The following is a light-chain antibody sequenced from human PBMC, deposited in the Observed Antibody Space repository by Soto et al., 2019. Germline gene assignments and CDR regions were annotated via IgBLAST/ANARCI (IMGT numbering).Light chain of an antibody. V-gene: IGLV2-14*01. CDR3: SSFTNTITRYA. Sequence: QSALTQPASVSGSPGQSITISCTGTSSDVGGYNYVSWFQHHPGKAPKLIIYEVSYRPSGVSNRFSGSKSGDTASLTISGLQAEDEADYYCSSFTNTITRYAFGTGTKVPS. CDR1: SSDVGGYNY. J-gene: IGLJ1*01. CDR2: EVS.